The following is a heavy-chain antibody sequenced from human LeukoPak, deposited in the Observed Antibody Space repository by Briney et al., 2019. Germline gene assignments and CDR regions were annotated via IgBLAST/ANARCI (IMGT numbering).Heavy chain of an antibody. J-gene: IGHJ4*02. V-gene: IGHV3-66*01. Sequence: GGSLRLSCAASGFTVSSNYMSWVRQAPGKGPEWVSIIYTDGSTYYADSVEGRCTISRDNSKNTLYLQMNSLRAEDTAVYFCARTYSTSWFPDHFDYWGQGTLVTVSS. D-gene: IGHD6-13*01. CDR2: IYTDGST. CDR1: GFTVSSNY. CDR3: ARTYSTSWFPDHFDY.